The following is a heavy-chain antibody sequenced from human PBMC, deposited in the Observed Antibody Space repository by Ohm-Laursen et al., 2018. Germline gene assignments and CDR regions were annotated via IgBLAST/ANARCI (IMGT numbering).Heavy chain of an antibody. CDR2: ITGSGGTT. CDR1: GFTFGGYS. Sequence: SLRLSCAASGFTFGGYSMSWVRQAPGKGLEWVSAITGSGGTTYYADSVKGRFTISRDNSKNTLYLQMSSLGAEDMAVYYCAKDLSSVSFYYYFDYWGQGTLVTVSS. CDR3: AKDLSSVSFYYYFDY. D-gene: IGHD1-26*01. J-gene: IGHJ4*02. V-gene: IGHV3-23*01.